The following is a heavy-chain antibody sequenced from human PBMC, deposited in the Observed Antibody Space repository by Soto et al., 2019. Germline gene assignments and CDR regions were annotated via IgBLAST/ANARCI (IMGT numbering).Heavy chain of an antibody. CDR3: ARAWSGEYYYSGMAV. CDR2: IYYSGST. CDR1: GGSVSSGSYY. V-gene: IGHV4-61*01. D-gene: IGHD3-3*01. Sequence: SETLSLTCTVSGGSVSSGSYYWSWIRQPPGKGLEWIGYIYYSGSTNYNPSLKSRVTISVDTSKNQFSLKLSSVTAADTAVYSWARAWSGEYYYSGMAVGGQGPRVTVPS. J-gene: IGHJ6*02.